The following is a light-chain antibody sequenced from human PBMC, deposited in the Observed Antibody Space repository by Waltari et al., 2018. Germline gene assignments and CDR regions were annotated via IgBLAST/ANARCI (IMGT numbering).Light chain of an antibody. CDR1: QRIGGW. J-gene: IGKJ2*01. CDR3: QQYQTYPLT. CDR2: KAS. V-gene: IGKV1-5*03. Sequence: DIQMTQSPSTLSASVGDRVTITCRASQRIGGWLAWYQQKPGKAPNLLIFKASFLEGGVPSRFSGSGSGTDFTLTISSLQPDDFATYYCQQYQTYPLTFGLGTKLEI.